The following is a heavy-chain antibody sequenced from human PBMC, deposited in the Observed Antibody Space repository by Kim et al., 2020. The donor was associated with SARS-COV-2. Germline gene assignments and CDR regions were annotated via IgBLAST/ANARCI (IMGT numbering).Heavy chain of an antibody. Sequence: GGSLRLSCAASGFTFSSYALTWVRQGPGKGLEWVSTISGSVGSTSYADSVKGRFTISRDNSKNTLYLQMNSLRAEDTAIYYCAKDNRGGNPRAFDIWGQGTMVTVSS. CDR1: GFTFSSYA. CDR2: ISGSVGST. CDR3: AKDNRGGNPRAFDI. D-gene: IGHD2-15*01. V-gene: IGHV3-23*01. J-gene: IGHJ3*02.